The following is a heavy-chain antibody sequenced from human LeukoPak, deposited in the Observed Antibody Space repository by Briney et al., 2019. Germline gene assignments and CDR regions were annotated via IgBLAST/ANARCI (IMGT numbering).Heavy chain of an antibody. CDR1: GGSISSYY. V-gene: IGHV4-59*01. Sequence: PSETLSLTCTVSGGSISSYYWSWIRQPPGKGLEWIGYIYYSGSTNYNPSLKSRVTISVDTPKNQFSLKLSSVTAAGTAVYYCARVTKTYYYYMDVWGKGTTVTVSS. J-gene: IGHJ6*03. D-gene: IGHD2-2*01. CDR3: ARVTKTYYYYMDV. CDR2: IYYSGST.